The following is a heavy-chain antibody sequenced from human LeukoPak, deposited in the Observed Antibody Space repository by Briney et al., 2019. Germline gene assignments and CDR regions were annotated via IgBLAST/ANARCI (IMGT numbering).Heavy chain of an antibody. CDR1: GGSISSSSAY. V-gene: IGHV4-39*01. J-gene: IGHJ4*02. CDR2: IYYSENT. Sequence: SETLSLTCTVSGGSISSSSAYWGWIRQPPGKGLEWIGSIYYSENTNYNPSLKSRVTISADTSKNQFSLTLGSVSATDTAVYYCVSPRGFSYGYFDYWGQGTLVTVSS. CDR3: VSPRGFSYGYFDY. D-gene: IGHD5-18*01.